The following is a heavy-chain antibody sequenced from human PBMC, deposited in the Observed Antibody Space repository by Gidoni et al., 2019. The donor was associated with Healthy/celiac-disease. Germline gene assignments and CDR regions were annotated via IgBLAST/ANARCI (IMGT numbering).Heavy chain of an antibody. D-gene: IGHD3-22*01. CDR1: GFTFSSYA. CDR3: AKVASYYDSSGYYGEAYYFDY. CDR2: ISGSGGST. V-gene: IGHV3-23*01. Sequence: EVQLLESGGGLVQPGGSLRLSCAASGFTFSSYAMSWVRQAPGKGLEWVSAISGSGGSTYYADSVKGRFTISRDNSKNTLYLQMNGLRAEDTAVYYCAKVASYYDSSGYYGEAYYFDYWGQGTLVTVSS. J-gene: IGHJ4*02.